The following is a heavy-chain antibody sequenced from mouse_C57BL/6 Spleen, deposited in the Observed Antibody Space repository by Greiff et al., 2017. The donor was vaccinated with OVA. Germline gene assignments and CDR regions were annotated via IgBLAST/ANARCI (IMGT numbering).Heavy chain of an antibody. V-gene: IGHV1-15*01. CDR2: IDPETGGT. J-gene: IGHJ3*01. Sequence: QVQLQQSGAELVRPGASVTLSCKASGYTFTDYEMHWVKQTPVHGLEWIGAIDPETGGTAYNQKFKGKAILTADKSSSTAYMELRSLTSEDSAVYYCTRWTVAWFAYWGQGTLVTVSA. CDR3: TRWTVAWFAY. CDR1: GYTFTDYE.